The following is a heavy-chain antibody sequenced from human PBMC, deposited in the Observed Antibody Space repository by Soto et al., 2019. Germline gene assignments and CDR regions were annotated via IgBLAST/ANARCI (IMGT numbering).Heavy chain of an antibody. V-gene: IGHV4-38-2*01. CDR2: LSHGGRT. CDR1: GYFISNGYC. D-gene: IGHD3-22*01. Sequence: PSETLSLTCDVSGYFISNGYCWGFVRQPPGKGLEWIGSLSHGGRTYYNPSLKSRVTISIDTSKNHLSLRLTSVTAADTAVYYCARDDRSYDSIGLDYGLDVWGQGTTVTVSS. J-gene: IGHJ6*02. CDR3: ARDDRSYDSIGLDYGLDV.